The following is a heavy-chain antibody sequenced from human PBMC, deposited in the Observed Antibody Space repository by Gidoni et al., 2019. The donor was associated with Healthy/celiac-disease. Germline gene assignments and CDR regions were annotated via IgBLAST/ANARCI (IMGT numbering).Heavy chain of an antibody. J-gene: IGHJ5*02. CDR3: ARGRGYSYGGWFDP. D-gene: IGHD5-18*01. Sequence: QVQLVQSGAEVKTPGSSVKVSCKPSGGTFSSNAISWVRQAPGQGLEWMGGIIPIFGTANYAQKFQGRVTITADESTSTAYMELSSLRSEDTAVYYCARGRGYSYGGWFDPWGQGTLVTVSS. V-gene: IGHV1-69*01. CDR1: GGTFSSNA. CDR2: IIPIFGTA.